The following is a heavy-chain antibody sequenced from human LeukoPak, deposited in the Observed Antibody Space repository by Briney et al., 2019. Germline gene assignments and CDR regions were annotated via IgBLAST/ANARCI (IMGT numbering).Heavy chain of an antibody. V-gene: IGHV3-33*08. CDR1: GFTFSSYA. D-gene: IGHD3-22*01. CDR2: IWYDGSNE. CDR3: ARAYYYDVSVTPDY. Sequence: GGSLRLSCAASGFTFSSYAMHWVRQAPGKGLEWVAVIWYDGSNEYYADSVKGRFTISRDTSKNTLYLQMNSLRAEDTAVYYCARAYYYDVSVTPDYWGQGTLVTVSS. J-gene: IGHJ4*02.